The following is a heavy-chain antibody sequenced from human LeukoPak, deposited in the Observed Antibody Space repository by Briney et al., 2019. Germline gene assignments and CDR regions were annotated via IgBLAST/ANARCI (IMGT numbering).Heavy chain of an antibody. Sequence: GESLKISCKASGYIFTSYWINWVRQMPGKGLEWMGRTHPSDSDTNYSPSFQGHVTISADKSISTVYLQWSSLKASDTAIYYCARHGDSNLVDWGQGTLVTVSS. CDR1: GYIFTSYW. J-gene: IGHJ4*02. D-gene: IGHD5-24*01. V-gene: IGHV5-10-1*01. CDR3: ARHGDSNLVD. CDR2: THPSDSDT.